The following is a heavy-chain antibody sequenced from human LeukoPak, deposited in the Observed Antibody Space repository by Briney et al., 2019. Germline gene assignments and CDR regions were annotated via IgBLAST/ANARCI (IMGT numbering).Heavy chain of an antibody. CDR3: ARATPPTGTRNWFDP. J-gene: IGHJ5*02. V-gene: IGHV1-69*05. CDR2: IIPIFGTA. D-gene: IGHD1-1*01. Sequence: SVKVSCKASGHTSTNYGISRVRQAPGQGLEWMGGIIPIFGTANYAQKFQGRVTITTDESTSTAYMELSSLRSEDTAVYYCARATPPTGTRNWFDPWGQGTLVTVSS. CDR1: GHTSTNYG.